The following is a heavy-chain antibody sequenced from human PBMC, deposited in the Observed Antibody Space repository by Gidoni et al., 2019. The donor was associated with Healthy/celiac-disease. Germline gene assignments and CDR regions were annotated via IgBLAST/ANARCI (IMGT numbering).Heavy chain of an antibody. V-gene: IGHV4-34*01. D-gene: IGHD3-10*01. J-gene: IGHJ6*02. CDR2: INHSGST. Sequence: QVQLQQWGAGLLKPSETLSLTCAVYGGSFSGYYWSWIRQHPGRGLEWSGEINHSGSTNYNPSLKSRVTISVDTSKNQFSLKLSSVTAADTAVYYCARGGRRRDYYGSGSYYNAGRERAYGMDVWGQGTTVTVSS. CDR1: GGSFSGYY. CDR3: ARGGRRRDYYGSGSYYNAGRERAYGMDV.